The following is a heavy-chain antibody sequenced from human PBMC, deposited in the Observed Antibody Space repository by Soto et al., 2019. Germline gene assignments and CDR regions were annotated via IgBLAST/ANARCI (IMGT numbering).Heavy chain of an antibody. D-gene: IGHD6-19*01. V-gene: IGHV3-11*01. J-gene: IGHJ4*02. CDR1: GFTFSDYY. CDR2: ISSSGSTI. Sequence: GGSLRLSCAASGFTFSDYYMSWIRQAPGKGLEWVSYISSSGSTIYYADSVKGRFTISRDNAKNSLYLQMNSLRAEDTAVYYCAKPPVADHVKPRTAYFDYWGQGTLVTVSS. CDR3: AKPPVADHVKPRTAYFDY.